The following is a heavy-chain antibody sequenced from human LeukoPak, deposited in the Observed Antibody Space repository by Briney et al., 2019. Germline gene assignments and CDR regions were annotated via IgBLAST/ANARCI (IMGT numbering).Heavy chain of an antibody. Sequence: GGSLRLSCAASGFSFNIHDMHWVHQAPGKGLEWVAFMLHDGDSKYYADSVKGRFVISSENSRNTLYLQMNNLRAEDTAVYYCTKGYRSSAGYYFDYWGQGTLVTVSS. CDR2: MLHDGDSK. V-gene: IGHV3-30*18. J-gene: IGHJ4*02. CDR1: GFSFNIHD. CDR3: TKGYRSSAGYYFDY. D-gene: IGHD6-6*01.